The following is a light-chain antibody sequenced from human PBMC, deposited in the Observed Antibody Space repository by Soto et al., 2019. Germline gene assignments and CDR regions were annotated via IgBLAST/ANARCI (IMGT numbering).Light chain of an antibody. Sequence: PSSLSASVGDRVAITCQASQDISNFLNWYQQKPGKAPKLLIYAASTLQTGVPSRFSGSGSGTEFTLTISSLQAEDFASYYCQQLDRYPFTFGGGTKVDIK. CDR1: QDISNF. J-gene: IGKJ4*01. CDR2: AAS. V-gene: IGKV1-9*01. CDR3: QQLDRYPFT.